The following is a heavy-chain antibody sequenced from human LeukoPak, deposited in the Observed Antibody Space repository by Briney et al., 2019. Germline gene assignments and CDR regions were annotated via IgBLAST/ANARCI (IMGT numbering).Heavy chain of an antibody. CDR2: IYYSGST. V-gene: IGHV4-59*01. Sequence: HSETLSLTCTVSGGSISSYYWSWIRQPPGKGLEWIGYIYYSGSTNYNPSLKSRVTISADTSKNQFSLKLSSVTAADTAVYYCARGHLYGDYASWFDPWGQGTLVTVSS. CDR3: ARGHLYGDYASWFDP. CDR1: GGSISSYY. J-gene: IGHJ5*02. D-gene: IGHD4-17*01.